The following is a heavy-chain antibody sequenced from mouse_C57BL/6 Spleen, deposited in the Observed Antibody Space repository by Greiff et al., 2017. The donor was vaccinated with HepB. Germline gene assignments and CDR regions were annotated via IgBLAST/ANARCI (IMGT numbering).Heavy chain of an antibody. CDR1: GYAFSSSW. CDR2: IYPGDGDT. D-gene: IGHD2-4*01. CDR3: ARYDYDAVDY. J-gene: IGHJ2*01. V-gene: IGHV1-82*01. Sequence: QVQLQQSGPELVKPGASVKISCKASGYAFSSSWMNWVKQRPGKGLEWIGRIYPGDGDTNYNGKFKGKATLTADKSSSTAYMQLSSLTSEDSAVYFCARYDYDAVDYWGQGTTLTVSS.